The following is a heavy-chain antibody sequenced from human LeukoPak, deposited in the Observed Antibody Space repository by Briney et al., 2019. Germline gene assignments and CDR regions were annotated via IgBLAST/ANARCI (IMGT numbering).Heavy chain of an antibody. CDR2: IKQDGSEK. J-gene: IGHJ4*02. D-gene: IGHD2-15*01. Sequence: GGSLRLSCAASGFTFSSYWMSWVRQAPGKGLEGVANIKQDGSEKYYVDSVKGRFTISRDNAKNSLYLQMNSLRAEDTAVYYCAREVGYCSGGSCYFGFDYWGQGTLVTVSS. CDR3: AREVGYCSGGSCYFGFDY. V-gene: IGHV3-7*03. CDR1: GFTFSSYW.